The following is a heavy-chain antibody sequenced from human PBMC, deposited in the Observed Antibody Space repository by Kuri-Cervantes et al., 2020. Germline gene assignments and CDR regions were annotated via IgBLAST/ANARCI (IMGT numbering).Heavy chain of an antibody. J-gene: IGHJ3*02. CDR3: ARGPVAGSSSAFDI. D-gene: IGHD6-19*01. V-gene: IGHV4-39*07. Sequence: SETLSLTCTVSGGSISSGGYYWGWIRQPPGKGLEWIGSIYHSGSTYYNPSLKSRVTISVDTSKNQFSLKLSSVTAADTAVYYCARGPVAGSSSAFDIWGQGTMVTVSS. CDR1: GGSISSGGYY. CDR2: IYHSGST.